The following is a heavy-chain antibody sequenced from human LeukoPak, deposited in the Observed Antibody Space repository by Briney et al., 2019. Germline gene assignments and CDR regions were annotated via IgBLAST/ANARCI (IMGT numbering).Heavy chain of an antibody. V-gene: IGHV4-34*01. CDR2: INRDGTT. CDR1: GESFSLYY. CDR3: ARDWYASASYGLDV. Sequence: SETLSLTCAVHGESFSLYYWAWIRQSPQKGLEWIGEINRDGTTNYNPSLKSRVTISVDTSKNRFSLTLPSVTAADTAVYFCARDWYASASYGLDVWGQGTTVTVSS. J-gene: IGHJ6*02. D-gene: IGHD6-19*01.